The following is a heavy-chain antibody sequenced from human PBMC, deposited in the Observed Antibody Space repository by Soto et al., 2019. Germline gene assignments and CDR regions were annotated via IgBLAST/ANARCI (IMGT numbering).Heavy chain of an antibody. J-gene: IGHJ4*02. CDR3: AKDSQVIVVVVAPSYFDY. Sequence: PGGSLRLSCAASGFTFSSYGMHWVRQAPGKGLEWVAVISYDGSNKYYADSVKGRFTISRDNSKNTLYLQMNSLRAEDTAVYYCAKDSQVIVVVVAPSYFDYSGQGTLVTVSS. CDR2: ISYDGSNK. CDR1: GFTFSSYG. V-gene: IGHV3-30*18. D-gene: IGHD2-15*01.